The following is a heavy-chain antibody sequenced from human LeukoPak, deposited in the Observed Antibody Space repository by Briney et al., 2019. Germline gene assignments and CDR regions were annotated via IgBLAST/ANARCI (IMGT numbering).Heavy chain of an antibody. Sequence: ASVEVSCKASGYTFTIYGISWVRQAPGQGLEWMGWISAYNGNTNYAQKLQGRVTMTTDTSTSTAYMELRSLRSDDTAVYYCARDRHRDYGDYVVVYWGQGTLVTVSS. V-gene: IGHV1-18*01. D-gene: IGHD4-17*01. CDR3: ARDRHRDYGDYVVVY. CDR1: GYTFTIYG. CDR2: ISAYNGNT. J-gene: IGHJ4*02.